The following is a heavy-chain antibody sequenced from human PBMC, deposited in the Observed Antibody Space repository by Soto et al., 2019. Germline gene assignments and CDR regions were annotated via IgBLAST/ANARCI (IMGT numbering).Heavy chain of an antibody. CDR1: GFAFSSYA. J-gene: IGHJ3*02. V-gene: IGHV3-23*01. D-gene: IGHD3-16*01. CDR3: AKPIGGYDAFDI. CDR2: ISGSGGST. Sequence: EVQLLESGGGLVQPGGSLRLSCAASGFAFSSYAMNWVRQAPGKGLEWVSAISGSGGSTYYADSVKGRFTISRDNSKNTLYLQMNSLRAEDTAVYSCAKPIGGYDAFDIWGQGTMVTFPS.